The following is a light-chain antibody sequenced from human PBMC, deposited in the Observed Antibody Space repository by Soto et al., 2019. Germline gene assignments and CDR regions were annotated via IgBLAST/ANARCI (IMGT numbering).Light chain of an antibody. CDR2: EVS. Sequence: QSALTQPASVSGSPGQSITISCTGTSSDVGGYNYVCWNQQHPGKAPKLMIYEVSNRPSGVSNRFSGSKSGNTASLTISGLQAEDEADYYCSSFTRNNIHVFGTGTKLTVL. CDR1: SSDVGGYNY. J-gene: IGLJ1*01. V-gene: IGLV2-14*01. CDR3: SSFTRNNIHV.